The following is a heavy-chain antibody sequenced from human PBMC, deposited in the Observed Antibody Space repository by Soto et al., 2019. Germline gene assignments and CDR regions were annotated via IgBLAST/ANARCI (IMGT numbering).Heavy chain of an antibody. CDR1: GLTLNNYA. V-gene: IGHV3-30-3*01. CDR2: ISYDGSNR. D-gene: IGHD6-19*01. Sequence: QVQLVESGGGVVQPGRSLRLSCAASGLTLNNYAMHWVRQAPGKGLEWVAVISYDGSNRYYADSVKGRFTISRDNSKNTLYLQMNSLRAEDTAVYYCARVTQAVAADYWGQGTLVTVSS. CDR3: ARVTQAVAADY. J-gene: IGHJ4*02.